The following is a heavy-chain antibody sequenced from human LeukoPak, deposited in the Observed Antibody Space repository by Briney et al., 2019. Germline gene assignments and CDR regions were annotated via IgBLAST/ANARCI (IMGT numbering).Heavy chain of an antibody. CDR3: ASTEFLDH. Sequence: GSLRLSCAASGFTFSSYGLHWVRQAPGKGLEWVAVIWYGGSNKYYADSVKGRFTISRDNSKNTLYLQMNSLRVEDTAVYYCASTEFLDHWGQGTLVTVSS. CDR1: GFTFSSYG. D-gene: IGHD3-10*01. V-gene: IGHV3-33*08. J-gene: IGHJ4*02. CDR2: IWYGGSNK.